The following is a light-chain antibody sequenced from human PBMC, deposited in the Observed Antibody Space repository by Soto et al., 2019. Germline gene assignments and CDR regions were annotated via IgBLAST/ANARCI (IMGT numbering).Light chain of an antibody. V-gene: IGLV2-11*01. CDR1: SSDVVGSTF. CDR2: DDS. J-gene: IGLJ2*01. Sequence: QSVLTQPRSVSASPGQSATISCTETSSDVVGSTFVYWYQQRPGKAPKLMMYDDSKRPSRVPDRFSGCTSGDTASLTISGLQAVEEDDDACCSYSVSYSFAGLFGGGTKLTVL. CDR3: CSYSVSYSFAGL.